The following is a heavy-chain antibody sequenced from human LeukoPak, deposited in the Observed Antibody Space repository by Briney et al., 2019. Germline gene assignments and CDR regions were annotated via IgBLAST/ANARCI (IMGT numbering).Heavy chain of an antibody. J-gene: IGHJ4*02. CDR3: ARALAVYSSGWTDLDY. CDR1: GYTFTCYY. CDR2: INTNTGNP. D-gene: IGHD6-19*01. Sequence: GASVKVSCKASGYTFTCYYMHWVRQAPGQGLEWMGWINTNTGNPAYAQGFTGRFVFSLDTSVSTAYLQISSLKAEDTAVYYCARALAVYSSGWTDLDYWGQGTLVTVSS. V-gene: IGHV7-4-1*02.